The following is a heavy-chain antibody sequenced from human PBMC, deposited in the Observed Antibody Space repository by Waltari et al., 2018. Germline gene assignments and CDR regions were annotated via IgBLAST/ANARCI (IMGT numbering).Heavy chain of an antibody. CDR1: GFTFSSYT. J-gene: IGHJ4*02. Sequence: EVQLVESGGGLVQPGGSLRLSCVASGFTFSSYTMTWVRQAPGKGLEWVSAIRGDGAYTYDAHSVGGRFTISRDNSQNTLNLQMNSLTVEDTAVYYCLRGGFGVVTDYWGQGILVTVSS. V-gene: IGHV3-23*04. CDR2: IRGDGAYT. CDR3: LRGGFGVVTDY. D-gene: IGHD3-3*01.